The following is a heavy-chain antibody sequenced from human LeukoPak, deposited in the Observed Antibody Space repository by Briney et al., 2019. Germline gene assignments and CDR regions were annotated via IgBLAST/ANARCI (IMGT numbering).Heavy chain of an antibody. Sequence: SETLSLTCTVSGGSISSSSYYWGWIRQPPGKGLEWIGSIYYSGSTYYNPSLKSRVTISVDTSKNQFSLKLSSVTAADTAVYYCARAFRPGSYYAFDIWGQGTMVTVSS. CDR3: ARAFRPGSYYAFDI. CDR1: GGSISSSSYY. J-gene: IGHJ3*02. D-gene: IGHD1-26*01. CDR2: IYYSGST. V-gene: IGHV4-39*07.